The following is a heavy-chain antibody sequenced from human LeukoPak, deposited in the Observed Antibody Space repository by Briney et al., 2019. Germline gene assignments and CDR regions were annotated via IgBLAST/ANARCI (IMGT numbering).Heavy chain of an antibody. Sequence: SETLSLTCTVSGGYISSQYWSWIRQPPGKGLEWIGYIYYNGNTDYNPSFRSRVTISVDTSKNQFSLKLTSVTAADTAVYYCARDRNYLFDYWGQGTLVTVSS. CDR3: ARDRNYLFDY. V-gene: IGHV4-59*11. J-gene: IGHJ4*02. D-gene: IGHD5-24*01. CDR1: GGYISSQY. CDR2: IYYNGNT.